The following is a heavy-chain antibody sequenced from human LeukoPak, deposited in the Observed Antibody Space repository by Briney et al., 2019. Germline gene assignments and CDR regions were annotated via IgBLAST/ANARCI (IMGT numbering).Heavy chain of an antibody. V-gene: IGHV4-59*08. CDR3: ARHHVDTAMVTFDY. D-gene: IGHD5-18*01. J-gene: IGHJ4*02. CDR2: IYYSGST. Sequence: ASETLSLTCTVSGGSISSYYWSWIRQPPGKGLEWIGYIYYSGSTNYNPSLKSRVTISVDTSKNQFSLKLSSVTAADTAVYYCARHHVDTAMVTFDYWGQGTLVTVSS. CDR1: GGSISSYY.